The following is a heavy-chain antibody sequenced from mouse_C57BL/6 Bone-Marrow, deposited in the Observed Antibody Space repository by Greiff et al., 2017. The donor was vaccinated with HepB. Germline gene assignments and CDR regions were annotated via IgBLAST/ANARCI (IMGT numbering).Heavy chain of an antibody. D-gene: IGHD6-5*01. CDR1: GFTFSSYT. Sequence: EVMLVESGGGLVKPGGSLKLSCAASGFTFSSYTMSWVRQTPEKRLEWVATISGGGGNTYYPDSVKGRFTISRDNAKNTLYLQMSSLRSEDTALYYCARLCFYYAMDYWGQGTSVTVSS. CDR3: ARLCFYYAMDY. J-gene: IGHJ4*01. V-gene: IGHV5-9*01. CDR2: ISGGGGNT.